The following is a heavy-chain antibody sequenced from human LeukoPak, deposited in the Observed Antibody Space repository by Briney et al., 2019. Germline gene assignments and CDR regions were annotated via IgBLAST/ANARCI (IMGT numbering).Heavy chain of an antibody. CDR1: GFTFSSSA. CDR2: ISSDGGRV. V-gene: IGHV3-64*02. CDR3: ARWVGTQLDF. D-gene: IGHD1-14*01. J-gene: IGHJ4*02. Sequence: GGSLRLSCAASGFTFSSSAMHWVRQAPGKRLETVSAISSDGGRVYYGDSVKGRFTISRDNPKNTLYLQMGSLRAEDMAVYYCARWVGTQLDFWGQGTLVTVSS.